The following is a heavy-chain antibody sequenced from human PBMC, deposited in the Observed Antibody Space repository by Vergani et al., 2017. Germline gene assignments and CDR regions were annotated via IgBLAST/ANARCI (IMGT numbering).Heavy chain of an antibody. J-gene: IGHJ4*02. CDR2: IYYSGST. V-gene: IGHV4-31*03. Sequence: QVQLPQWGAGLLKPSEPLSLTCTVSGGSISSGGYYWSWIRQHPGKGLEWIGYIYYSGSTYYNPSLKSRVTISVDTSKNQFSLKLSSVTAADTAVYYCARYCSSTSCYTSTGSFDYWGQGTLVTVSS. D-gene: IGHD2-2*02. CDR1: GGSISSGGYY. CDR3: ARYCSSTSCYTSTGSFDY.